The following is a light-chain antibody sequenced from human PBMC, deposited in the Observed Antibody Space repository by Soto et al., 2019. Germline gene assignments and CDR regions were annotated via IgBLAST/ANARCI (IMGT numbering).Light chain of an antibody. CDR2: GAS. CDR1: QRVSSSSS. V-gene: IGKV3-20*01. Sequence: EIVLTQSPGTLSLSPGERATLSCRASQRVSSSSSVAWYQQKPGQAPRLLIYGASSRATGIPDRFSGSGSATDFTLTILRLEPEEFAVYSCLQYGSSPSYIFGQGTLIEIK. J-gene: IGKJ2*01. CDR3: LQYGSSPSYI.